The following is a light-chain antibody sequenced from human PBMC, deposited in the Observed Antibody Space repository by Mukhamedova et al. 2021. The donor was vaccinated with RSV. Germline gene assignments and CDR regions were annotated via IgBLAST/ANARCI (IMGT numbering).Light chain of an antibody. CDR3: QQYEDLPVX. Sequence: WYQRRVHGKAPKLLIFDASSLESGVPSRFSGSGFGTDFTLTIRSLQPADIATYYCQQYEDLPVXXGVWTKVES. V-gene: IGKV1-33*01. CDR2: DAS. J-gene: IGKJ4*01.